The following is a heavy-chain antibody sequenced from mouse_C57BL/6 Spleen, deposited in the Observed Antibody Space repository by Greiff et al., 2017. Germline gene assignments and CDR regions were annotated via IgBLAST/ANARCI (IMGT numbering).Heavy chain of an antibody. CDR3: ARSGDGYYDYAMVF. J-gene: IGHJ4*01. V-gene: IGHV1-80*01. CDR1: GYAFSSYW. Sequence: VQLVESGAELVKPGASVKISCKASGYAFSSYWMNWVKQGPGKGLEWIGQIYPGDGDTNYNGKFKGKATLTADKSCSTGDMQLSSLTSEDSAVYFWARSGDGYYDYAMVFWGQGTSVTVSS. D-gene: IGHD2-3*01. CDR2: IYPGDGDT.